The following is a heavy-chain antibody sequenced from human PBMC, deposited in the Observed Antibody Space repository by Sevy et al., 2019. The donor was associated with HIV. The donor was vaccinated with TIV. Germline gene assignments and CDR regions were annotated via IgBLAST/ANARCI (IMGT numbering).Heavy chain of an antibody. D-gene: IGHD1-26*01. CDR3: ARDIGRLVGTTTDF. CDR2: INWNGGTT. V-gene: IGHV3-20*04. Sequence: GGSLRLSCAASGFTFDDDGMSWVRQAPGKGLEWVSGINWNGGTTGYADSVKGRFTVSRDNAKNSLFMQMVSLRAEDTAFYYCARDIGRLVGTTTDFWGQGTLVTVSS. J-gene: IGHJ4*02. CDR1: GFTFDDDG.